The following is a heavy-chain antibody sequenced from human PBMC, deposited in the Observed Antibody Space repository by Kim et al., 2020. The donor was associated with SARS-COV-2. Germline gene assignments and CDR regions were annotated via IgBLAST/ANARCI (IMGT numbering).Heavy chain of an antibody. J-gene: IGHJ1*01. D-gene: IGHD6-13*01. CDR3: AKAGRRTQEPGIAAGDFQH. V-gene: IGHV3-23*01. Sequence: GGSLRLSCAASGFTFSSYAMSWVRQAPGKGLEWVSAISGSGGSTYYADSVKGRFTISRDNSKNTLYLQMNSLRAEDTAVYYCAKAGRRTQEPGIAAGDFQHWGQGTLVTVSS. CDR1: GFTFSSYA. CDR2: ISGSGGST.